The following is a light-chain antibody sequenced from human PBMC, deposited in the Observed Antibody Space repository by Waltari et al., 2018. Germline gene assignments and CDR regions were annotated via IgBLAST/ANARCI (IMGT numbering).Light chain of an antibody. CDR2: DAS. Sequence: EVALTQSPATLSLSPGDRAALSCRASQSVSSYLAWYPQKPGQAPRLLIYDASNRATGIPARFSGSGSGTDSPLTSSGLEPEDFAVYYCQQRSNWPSFTFGPGTKVDIK. V-gene: IGKV3-11*01. CDR1: QSVSSY. CDR3: QQRSNWPSFT. J-gene: IGKJ3*01.